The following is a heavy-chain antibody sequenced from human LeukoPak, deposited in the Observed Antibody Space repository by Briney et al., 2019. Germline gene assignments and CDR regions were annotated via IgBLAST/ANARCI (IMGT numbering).Heavy chain of an antibody. CDR2: ISYDGSSK. D-gene: IGHD3-22*01. CDR1: GFTFSSYA. CDR3: ARGANYYYDSSGYYDLGY. Sequence: GGSLRLSCAASGFTFSSYAMHWVRQAPGKGLEWVAVISYDGSSKYYADSVKGRFTISRDNSKNTLYLQMNSLRAEDTAVYYCARGANYYYDSSGYYDLGYWGQGTLVTVSS. V-gene: IGHV3-30*04. J-gene: IGHJ4*02.